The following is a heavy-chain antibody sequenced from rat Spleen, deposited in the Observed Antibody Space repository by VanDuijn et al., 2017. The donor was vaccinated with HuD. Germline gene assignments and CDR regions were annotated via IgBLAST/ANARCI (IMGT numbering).Heavy chain of an antibody. D-gene: IGHD1-7*01. V-gene: IGHV2S12*01. J-gene: IGHJ3*01. CDR1: GFSVTSYH. Sequence: QVQLKESGPGLVQSSQTLSLTCTVSGFSVTSYHVSWVRQPPGKGLEWIAAVSSGGTPYYNSALKSRLSISRDTSKSQVFLKMNSLQTEDTAIYFCTGEWYYGSSSYWGQGTPVTVSS. CDR3: TGEWYYGSSSY. CDR2: VSSGGTP.